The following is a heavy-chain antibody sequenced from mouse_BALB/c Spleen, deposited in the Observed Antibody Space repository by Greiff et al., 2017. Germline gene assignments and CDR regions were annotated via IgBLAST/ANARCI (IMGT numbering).Heavy chain of an antibody. J-gene: IGHJ1*01. V-gene: IGHV3-2*02. CDR3: ARGGGDWYFDV. CDR1: GYSITSDYA. CDR2: ISYSGST. Sequence: EVKLQESGPGLVKPSQSLSLTCTVTGYSITSDYAWNWIRQFPGNKLEWMGYISYSGSTSYNPSLKSRISITRDTSKNQFFLQLNSVTTEDTATYYCARGGGDWYFDVWGAGTTVTVSS.